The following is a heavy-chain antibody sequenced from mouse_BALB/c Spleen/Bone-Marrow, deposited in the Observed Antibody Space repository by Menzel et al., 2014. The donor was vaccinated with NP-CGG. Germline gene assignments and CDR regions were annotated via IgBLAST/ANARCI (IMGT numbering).Heavy chain of an antibody. V-gene: IGHV14-3*02. CDR2: IDPANGNT. D-gene: IGHD1-1*01. Sequence: VQLQQSGAELVKPGASVKLSCTASGFNIKDTYMHWVKQRPEQGLEWIGRIDPANGNTKYDPKFQGKATITADTSSNTACLQLSSLTSEDPALYYCARYHYGSSYFDYWGQGTTLTVSS. CDR1: GFNIKDTY. CDR3: ARYHYGSSYFDY. J-gene: IGHJ2*01.